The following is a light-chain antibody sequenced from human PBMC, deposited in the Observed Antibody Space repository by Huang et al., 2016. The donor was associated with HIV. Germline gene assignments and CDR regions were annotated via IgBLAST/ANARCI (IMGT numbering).Light chain of an antibody. V-gene: IGKV1-NL1*01. J-gene: IGKJ1*01. Sequence: DIQLTQTPSSLSASVGHRVTITCRASQGLMTSLAWYQHKPGKAPRLLLYAASRLQSGVPSRFSGSVFGTDYTLTISSLQPEDFATYYCQQYYGDLWTFGQGTRVDIK. CDR3: QQYYGDLWT. CDR1: QGLMTS. CDR2: AAS.